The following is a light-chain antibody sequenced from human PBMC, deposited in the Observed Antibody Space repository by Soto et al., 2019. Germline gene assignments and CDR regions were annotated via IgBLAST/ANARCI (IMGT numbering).Light chain of an antibody. V-gene: IGKV3-20*01. CDR1: QSVSSSY. CDR3: QQYGSSPRT. Sequence: EIVLTQSPGPLSLSPGERATLSCRASQSVSSSYLAWYQQKPGQAPRLLIYGASSRATGIPDRFSGSGSGTDFTLTISRLEPEDFEVYYCQQYGSSPRTFGQGTKVELK. J-gene: IGKJ1*01. CDR2: GAS.